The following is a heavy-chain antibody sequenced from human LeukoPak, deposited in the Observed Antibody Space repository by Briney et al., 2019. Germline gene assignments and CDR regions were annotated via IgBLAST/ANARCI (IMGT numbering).Heavy chain of an antibody. Sequence: SETLSLTCTVSGGSISGYFWGWIRQPPGEGLQFLGYIYYTGTASYNPSLNSRLTMSVDTSKNQLSLRLSSVTAADTAVYYCAKFATVTTPNWIDPWGQGTLVTVSS. CDR3: AKFATVTTPNWIDP. J-gene: IGHJ5*02. CDR2: IYYTGTA. V-gene: IGHV4-59*01. CDR1: GGSISGYF. D-gene: IGHD4-17*01.